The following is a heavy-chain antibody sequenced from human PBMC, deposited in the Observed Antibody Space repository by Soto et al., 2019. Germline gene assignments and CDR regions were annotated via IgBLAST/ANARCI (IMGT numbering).Heavy chain of an antibody. D-gene: IGHD1-26*01. CDR3: ARSLYRTNSYYFNY. Sequence: PGESLKISCTGSGYSFTNFWMNWLRQMPGKGLEWVGNIDPGDSYTTYSPSFQGHVTISVDRSINTAFLQWSSLKASDTAMYYCARSLYRTNSYYFNYWGQGTLVTVYS. J-gene: IGHJ4*02. CDR2: IDPGDSYT. V-gene: IGHV5-10-1*01. CDR1: GYSFTNFW.